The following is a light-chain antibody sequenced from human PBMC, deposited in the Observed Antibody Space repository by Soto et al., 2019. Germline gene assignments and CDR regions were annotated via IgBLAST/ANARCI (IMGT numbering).Light chain of an antibody. V-gene: IGKV3-20*01. CDR2: GAS. Sequence: EIVLTQSPGTLSLSPGERATLSCRASQSVSSSYLAWYQQKPGQAPRLLIYGASSRATGIPDRFSGSGSGTDFTLTINRLEPEDFAVYYCQQYGISPQTFGQGTKVEIK. CDR3: QQYGISPQT. CDR1: QSVSSSY. J-gene: IGKJ1*01.